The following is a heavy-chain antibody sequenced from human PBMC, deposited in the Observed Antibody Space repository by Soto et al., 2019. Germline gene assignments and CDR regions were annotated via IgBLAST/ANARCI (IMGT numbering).Heavy chain of an antibody. V-gene: IGHV1-18*01. J-gene: IGHJ6*02. D-gene: IGHD5-18*01. CDR1: GYTFTRYG. Sequence: QVQLVQSGGEVKKPGASVKVSCKTSGYTFTRYGISWVRQAPGQGLEWMGWISGYNGDTNYAQKFQDRVTMTIDTTRTAVYLVASRLPSDGTTVYYCAKNGQLTYYYNSMDVCGQGTTVTVSS. CDR3: AKNGQLTYYYNSMDV. CDR2: ISGYNGDT.